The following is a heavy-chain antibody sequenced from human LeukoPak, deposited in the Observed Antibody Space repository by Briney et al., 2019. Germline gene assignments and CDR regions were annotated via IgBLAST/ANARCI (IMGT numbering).Heavy chain of an antibody. J-gene: IGHJ4*02. CDR3: AKDQGAVAGIDY. CDR1: GFTFSTYG. Sequence: LSGGSLRLSCAASGFTFSTYGIHWVRQAPGKGLEWVAFIRFDGSNKHYADSVRGRFTISRDNSKNTLYLQMNSLRGEDTAVYYCAKDQGAVAGIDYWGQGTLVTVSS. V-gene: IGHV3-30*02. CDR2: IRFDGSNK. D-gene: IGHD6-19*01.